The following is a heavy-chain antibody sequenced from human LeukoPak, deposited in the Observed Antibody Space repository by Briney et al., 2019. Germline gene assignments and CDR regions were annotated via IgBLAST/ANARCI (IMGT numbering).Heavy chain of an antibody. CDR2: IDPDSGGT. V-gene: IGHV1-2*02. CDR1: GYTFTDYY. D-gene: IGHD3-22*01. Sequence: GASVKVSCKASGYTFTDYYVHWVRQAPGQGLEWMGCIDPDSGGTKYAQKFQGRVAMTTDTSISTANMDLSRLSSDDTAVYHCAREYYDSSGTKYAFDIWGQGTMVTASS. CDR3: AREYYDSSGTKYAFDI. J-gene: IGHJ3*02.